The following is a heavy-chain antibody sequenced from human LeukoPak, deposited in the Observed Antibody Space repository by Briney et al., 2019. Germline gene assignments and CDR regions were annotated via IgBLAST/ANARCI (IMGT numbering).Heavy chain of an antibody. CDR3: ARDLAAAGTYNWFDP. D-gene: IGHD6-13*01. V-gene: IGHV4-39*07. CDR2: IYYSGST. Sequence: SSETLSLTCTVSGGSISSSSYYWGWIRQPPGKGLEWIGSIYYSGSTYYNPSLKSRVTISVDRSKNQFSLKLSSVTAADTAVYYCARDLAAAGTYNWFDPWGQGTLVTVSS. CDR1: GGSISSSSYY. J-gene: IGHJ5*02.